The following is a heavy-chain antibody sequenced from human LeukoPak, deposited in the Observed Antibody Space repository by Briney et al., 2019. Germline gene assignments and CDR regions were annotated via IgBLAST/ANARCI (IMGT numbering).Heavy chain of an antibody. J-gene: IGHJ4*02. V-gene: IGHV3-64D*09. Sequence: GGSLRLSCSASVFTFSSYAMHWVRQAPGKGLEYVSAISSHGGSTYYADSVKGRFTISRDNSKNTLYLQMSSLRAEDTAVYYCVKDEAPYYYDSSGYYFGDWGQGTLVTVSS. D-gene: IGHD3-22*01. CDR3: VKDEAPYYYDSSGYYFGD. CDR1: VFTFSSYA. CDR2: ISSHGGST.